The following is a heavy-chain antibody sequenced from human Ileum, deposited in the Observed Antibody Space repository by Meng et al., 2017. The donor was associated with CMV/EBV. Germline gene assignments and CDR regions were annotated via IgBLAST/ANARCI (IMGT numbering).Heavy chain of an antibody. CDR2: IHPNSGGT. CDR3: ARGYCSGTSCYDWFGP. J-gene: IGHJ5*02. D-gene: IGHD2-2*01. V-gene: IGHV1-2*02. Sequence: SGYTFTGYYMHWVRQAPGQGLEWMGWIHPNSGGTNYAQKFQGRVTMTRDTSISTAYMELSRLRSDDTAVYYCARGYCSGTSCYDWFGPWGQGTLVTVSS. CDR1: GYTFTGYY.